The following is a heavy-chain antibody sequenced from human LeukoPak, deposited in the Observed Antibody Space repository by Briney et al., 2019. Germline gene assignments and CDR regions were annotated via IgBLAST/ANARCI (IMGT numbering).Heavy chain of an antibody. J-gene: IGHJ4*02. V-gene: IGHV3-33*01. D-gene: IGHD5/OR15-5a*01. CDR1: GVTFSSYG. Sequence: GSLRLSCAASGVTFSSYGMHWVRQAPGKGLEWVAMIWYDGSNTYYADSVKGRFTISRDNSKNTLFLQMDSLRAEDTAVYYCARDRSTTHFDYWGQGTLVTVSS. CDR3: ARDRSTTHFDY. CDR2: IWYDGSNT.